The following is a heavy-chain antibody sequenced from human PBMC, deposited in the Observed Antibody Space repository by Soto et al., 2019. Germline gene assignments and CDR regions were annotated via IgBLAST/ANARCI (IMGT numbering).Heavy chain of an antibody. J-gene: IGHJ4*02. CDR1: GFTFSSYG. CDR2: ISYDGSNK. Sequence: QVQLVESGGGVVQPGRSLRLSCAASGFTFSSYGMHWVRQAPGKGLEWVAVISYDGSNKYYADSVKGRFTISRDNSKNTLYLQMNSIRAEDTAVYYCAKGPRRITMVRGVYWCQGTLVTVSS. V-gene: IGHV3-30*18. D-gene: IGHD3-10*01. CDR3: AKGPRRITMVRGVY.